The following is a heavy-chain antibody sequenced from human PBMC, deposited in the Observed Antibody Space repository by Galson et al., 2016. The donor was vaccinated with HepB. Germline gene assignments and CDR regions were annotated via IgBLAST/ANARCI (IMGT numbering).Heavy chain of an antibody. CDR3: ARGVGPAYMDV. V-gene: IGHV3-21*01. D-gene: IGHD5/OR15-5a*01. CDR2: ITSSSSNI. J-gene: IGHJ6*03. CDR1: GFTFSSNT. Sequence: SLRLSCAASGFTFSSNTMNWVRQAPGKGLEWVSSITSSSSNIYYADSVKGRFTTSRDNAKNSLYLQMNSLRAEDTAVYYCARGVGPAYMDVWGNGTTVTVSS.